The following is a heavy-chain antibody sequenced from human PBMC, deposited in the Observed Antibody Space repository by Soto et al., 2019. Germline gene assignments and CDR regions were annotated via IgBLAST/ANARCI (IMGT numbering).Heavy chain of an antibody. CDR3: ARDREQLVGGRRFDP. CDR2: ISSSGSTI. Sequence: GGSLRLSCAASGFTFSDYYMIWLRQAPGKGLEWVSYISSSGSTIYYADSVKGRFTISRDNAKNSLYLQMNSLRAEDTAVYYCARDREQLVGGRRFDPWGQGTLVTVSS. D-gene: IGHD6-6*01. V-gene: IGHV3-11*01. J-gene: IGHJ5*02. CDR1: GFTFSDYY.